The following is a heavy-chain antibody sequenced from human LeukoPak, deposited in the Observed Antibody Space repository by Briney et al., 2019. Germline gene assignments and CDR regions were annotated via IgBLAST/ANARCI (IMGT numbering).Heavy chain of an antibody. D-gene: IGHD3-10*01. Sequence: GASVKVSCKASGYTFTNYDINWVRQATGQGLEWMGYMKPNSGNTGYAQKFQGRVTMTRDTSISTAYMELSSLTSEDTAVYYCARVAGSWSNWFDPWGQGTLVTVSS. CDR2: MKPNSGNT. CDR1: GYTFTNYD. J-gene: IGHJ5*02. CDR3: ARVAGSWSNWFDP. V-gene: IGHV1-8*01.